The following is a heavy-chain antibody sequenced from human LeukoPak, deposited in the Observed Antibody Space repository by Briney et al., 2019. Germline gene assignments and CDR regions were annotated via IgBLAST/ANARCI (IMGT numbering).Heavy chain of an antibody. Sequence: SETLSLTCTVSGGSISSYYWSWIRQPPGKGLESIGNIYYSGTTYYNSSLKSRVTISIDTSKNQFSLKLSSVTAADTAVYYCARDSGAFDIWGQGTLVTVSS. D-gene: IGHD3-10*01. CDR3: ARDSGAFDI. CDR1: GGSISSYY. V-gene: IGHV4-59*12. J-gene: IGHJ3*02. CDR2: IYYSGTT.